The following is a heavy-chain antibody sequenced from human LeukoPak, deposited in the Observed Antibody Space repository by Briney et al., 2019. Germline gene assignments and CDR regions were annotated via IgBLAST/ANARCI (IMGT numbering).Heavy chain of an antibody. Sequence: GASVKVSCKASGYTFTGYYLNWVRQAPGQGLEWMGWINPNSGSTNYAQKFQGRVTMTRDTSISTAYMEVSRLTSDDTAVYYCAKGIATTGWPGDSWGQGTLVTVSS. CDR2: INPNSGST. CDR1: GYTFTGYY. J-gene: IGHJ4*02. CDR3: AKGIATTGWPGDS. V-gene: IGHV1-2*02. D-gene: IGHD6-13*01.